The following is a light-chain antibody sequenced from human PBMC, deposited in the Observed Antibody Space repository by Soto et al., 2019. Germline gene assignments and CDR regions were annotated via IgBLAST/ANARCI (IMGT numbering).Light chain of an antibody. CDR3: GTWDDSLSSGV. Sequence: QSVLTQPPSVSAAPGQKVTISCSGSSSNIANNYVSWYQHLPGTAPKLLIFENSNRPSGIPDRFSASKSGASATLGITGLQPGDEADYYCGTWDDSLSSGVFGGGTKLTVL. V-gene: IGLV1-51*02. CDR2: ENS. CDR1: SSNIANNY. J-gene: IGLJ3*02.